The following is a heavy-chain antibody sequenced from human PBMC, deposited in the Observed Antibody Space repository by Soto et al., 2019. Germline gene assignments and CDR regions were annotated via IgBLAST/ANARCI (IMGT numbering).Heavy chain of an antibody. J-gene: IGHJ6*03. V-gene: IGHV4-59*08. Sequence: PSETLSLTCTVSGGSISSYYCSWIRQPPGKGLEWIGYIYYSGSTNYNPSLKSRVTISVDTSKNQFSLKLSSVTAADTAVYYCARRGRCSSTSCYVYHYGYY. CDR2: IYYSGST. CDR1: GGSISSYY. D-gene: IGHD2-2*01. CDR3: ARRGRCSSTSCYVYHYGYY.